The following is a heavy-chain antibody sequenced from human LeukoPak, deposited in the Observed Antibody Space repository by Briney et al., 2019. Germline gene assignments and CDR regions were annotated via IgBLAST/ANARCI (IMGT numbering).Heavy chain of an antibody. V-gene: IGHV3-21*01. D-gene: IGHD5-24*01. CDR2: ISSSSSYI. CDR3: ANSPSRDGYPTGY. CDR1: GFTFSSYS. Sequence: GGSLRLSCAASGFTFSSYSMNWVRQAPGKGLEWVSSISSSSSYIYYADSVKGRFTISRDNAKNSLYLQMYSLRAEDTAVYYCANSPSRDGYPTGYWGQGTLVTVSS. J-gene: IGHJ4*02.